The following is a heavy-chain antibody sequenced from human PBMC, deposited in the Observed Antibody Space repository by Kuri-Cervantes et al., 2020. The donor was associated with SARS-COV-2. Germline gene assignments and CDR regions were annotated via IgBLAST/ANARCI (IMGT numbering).Heavy chain of an antibody. CDR3: ARETIVVVPAATNWFDP. D-gene: IGHD2-2*01. Sequence: GGSLRLSCTASGFTFSDAWMSWVRQAPGKGLEWVAVISYDGSNKYYADSVKGRFTISRDNSKNTLYLQMNSLRAEDTAVYYCARETIVVVPAATNWFDPWGQGTLVTVSS. V-gene: IGHV3-30-3*01. J-gene: IGHJ5*02. CDR1: GFTFSDAW. CDR2: ISYDGSNK.